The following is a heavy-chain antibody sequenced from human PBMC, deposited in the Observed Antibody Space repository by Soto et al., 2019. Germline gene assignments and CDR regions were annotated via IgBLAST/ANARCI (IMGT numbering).Heavy chain of an antibody. CDR1: GYTFTTYG. CDR3: ARTNPPSGCIFFEY. D-gene: IGHD6-19*01. Sequence: QVQLVQSGAEVKKPGASVKVSCKASGYTFTTYGIHWVRQAPGQRLEWMGWINAGSGNTRYSQNFQGRLTMTGDTAASTAYMELSSLMSEDPAFYFCARTNPPSGCIFFEYWGQGTLVTVSS. V-gene: IGHV1-3*01. J-gene: IGHJ4*02. CDR2: INAGSGNT.